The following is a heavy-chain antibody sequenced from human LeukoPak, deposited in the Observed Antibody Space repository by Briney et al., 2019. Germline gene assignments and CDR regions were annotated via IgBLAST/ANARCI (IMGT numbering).Heavy chain of an antibody. J-gene: IGHJ5*02. D-gene: IGHD6-13*01. Sequence: PSETLSLTCTVSGGSISSSYYYWGWIRQPPGKGLEWIGSIYDSGSTYYNPSLKSRVTISVDTSKNQFSLKLNSVTAADTAVYYCARDPIPGYSSSWYGFDPWGQGTLVTVSS. V-gene: IGHV4-39*02. CDR1: GGSISSSYYY. CDR2: IYDSGST. CDR3: ARDPIPGYSSSWYGFDP.